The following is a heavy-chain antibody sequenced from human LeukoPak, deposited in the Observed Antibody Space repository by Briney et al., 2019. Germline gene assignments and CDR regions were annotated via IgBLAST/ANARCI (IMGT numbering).Heavy chain of an antibody. D-gene: IGHD3-9*01. CDR1: GGTFSSYA. V-gene: IGHV1-69*05. J-gene: IGHJ4*02. CDR2: IIPIFGAA. Sequence: GASVKVSCKASGGTFSSYAISWVRQAPGQGLEWMGGIIPIFGAANYAQKFQGRVTITTDESTSTAYMELSSLRSEDTAVYYCARGRYFDTLPDYWGQGTLVTVSS. CDR3: ARGRYFDTLPDY.